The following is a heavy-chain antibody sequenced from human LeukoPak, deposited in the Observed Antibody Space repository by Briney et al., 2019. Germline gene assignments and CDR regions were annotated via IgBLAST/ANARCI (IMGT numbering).Heavy chain of an antibody. V-gene: IGHV1-2*02. CDR3: ASRELGY. CDR2: INPDSGVT. CDR1: GYTFTFYC. J-gene: IGHJ4*02. Sequence: GASVKVSCKTSGYTFTFYCMHWGRQGPGQGLEWLGWINPDSGVTKYAQKFQGRVTMTRDTSISTAYMELSRLRSDDTAMYYCASRELGYWGQGTLVTVSS. D-gene: IGHD1-26*01.